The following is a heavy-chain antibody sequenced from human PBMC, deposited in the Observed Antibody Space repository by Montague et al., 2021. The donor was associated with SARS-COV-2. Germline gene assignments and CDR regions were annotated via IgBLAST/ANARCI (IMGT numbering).Heavy chain of an antibody. CDR1: GFIFSSYG. Sequence: SLRLSCAASGFIFSSYGMHWVRQAPGKGLEWVAHIWHDGRNEHYVDSVKGRFTISRDNFKNTLYLQMNSLRAEDTAIYYCARGSVGGYYFDYWGQGTLVTVSS. CDR3: ARGSVGGYYFDY. V-gene: IGHV3-33*01. D-gene: IGHD1-26*01. CDR2: IWHDGRNE. J-gene: IGHJ4*02.